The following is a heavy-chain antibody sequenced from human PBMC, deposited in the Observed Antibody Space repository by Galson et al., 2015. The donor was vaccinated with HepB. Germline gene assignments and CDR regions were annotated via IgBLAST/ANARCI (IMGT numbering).Heavy chain of an antibody. V-gene: IGHV3-43*01. Sequence: SLRLSCAASGFTLDDYTMHWVRQSPGKGLEWVSLTGWDGVSIYYADSVKGRFTISRDNRQSFLYLQMNSLRTEDTALYYCAKVRPRLNLLGPFDFWGQGTMVTV. CDR1: GFTLDDYT. CDR2: TGWDGVSI. J-gene: IGHJ3*01. CDR3: AKVRPRLNLLGPFDF. D-gene: IGHD7-27*01.